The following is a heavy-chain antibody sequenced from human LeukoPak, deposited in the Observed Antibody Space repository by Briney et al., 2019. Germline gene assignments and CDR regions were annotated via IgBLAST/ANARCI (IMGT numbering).Heavy chain of an antibody. D-gene: IGHD2-2*01. V-gene: IGHV3-30*02. CDR3: AKDHEDQLPHTFDY. CDR1: GFTFSSYG. Sequence: GGSLRLSCAASGFTFSSYGMHWVRQAPGKGLEWVAFIRYDGSNKYYADSVKGRFTISRDNSKNTLYLQMNSLRAEDTAVYYCAKDHEDQLPHTFDYWGQGTLVTVSS. CDR2: IRYDGSNK. J-gene: IGHJ4*02.